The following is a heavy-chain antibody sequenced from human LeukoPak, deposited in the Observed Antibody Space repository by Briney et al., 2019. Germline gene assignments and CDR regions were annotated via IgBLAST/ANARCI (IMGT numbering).Heavy chain of an antibody. CDR1: GFTFSSYA. D-gene: IGHD3-16*01. CDR3: ARDLDYPGTLYYFDY. CDR2: ISYDGSNK. Sequence: GRSLRLSCAASGFTFSSYAMHWVRQAPGKGLEWVAVISYDGSNKYYADSVKGRFTISRDNSKNTLYLQMNSLRAEDTAVYYCARDLDYPGTLYYFDYWGQGTLVTVSS. J-gene: IGHJ4*02. V-gene: IGHV3-30-3*01.